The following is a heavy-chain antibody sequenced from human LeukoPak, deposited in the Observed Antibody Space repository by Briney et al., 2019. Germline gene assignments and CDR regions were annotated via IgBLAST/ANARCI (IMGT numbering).Heavy chain of an antibody. CDR3: AKDPSYDILTGSSFDY. D-gene: IGHD3-9*01. V-gene: IGHV3-9*01. Sequence: SLRLSCAASGFTFDDYAMHWFRQAPGKGLEWVSGVSWNSGSTVYADSVKGRFTISRDNAKNSLYLQMNSLRTEDTALYYCAKDPSYDILTGSSFDYWGQGTLVTVSS. CDR1: GFTFDDYA. J-gene: IGHJ4*02. CDR2: VSWNSGST.